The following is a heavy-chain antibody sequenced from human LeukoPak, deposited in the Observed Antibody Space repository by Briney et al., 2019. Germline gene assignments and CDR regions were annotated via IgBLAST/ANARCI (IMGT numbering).Heavy chain of an antibody. CDR1: GFTFSNSW. D-gene: IGHD3-9*01. CDR2: IKQDGSEK. Sequence: PGGSLRLSCAASGFTFSNSWMSWIRQAPGQGLEWVANIKQDGSEKYYVDSVKGRFTISRDNAKNSLYLQMNSLRAEDTAVYYCARDFDWLFDYWGQGTLVTVSS. CDR3: ARDFDWLFDY. V-gene: IGHV3-7*04. J-gene: IGHJ4*02.